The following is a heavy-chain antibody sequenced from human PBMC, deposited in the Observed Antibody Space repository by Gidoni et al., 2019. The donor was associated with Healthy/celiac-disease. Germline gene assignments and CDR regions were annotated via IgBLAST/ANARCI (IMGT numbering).Heavy chain of an antibody. Sequence: QVQLGQSGAEVKKPGASVKVSCKAAGYTFTAYYMHWVRQAPGPGLERLGIINPSGGSTSYAQKFQGSVTMTRDTSTSTVYMELSSLSSEDTAVYSCARGRGSSSTLFDYWGQGTLVTVSS. J-gene: IGHJ4*02. V-gene: IGHV1-46*01. CDR3: ARGRGSSSTLFDY. D-gene: IGHD6-6*01. CDR2: INPSGGST. CDR1: GYTFTAYY.